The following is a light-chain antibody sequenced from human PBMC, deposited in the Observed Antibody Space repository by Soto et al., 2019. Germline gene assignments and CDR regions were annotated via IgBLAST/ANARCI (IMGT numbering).Light chain of an antibody. CDR1: QSVTSN. CDR3: QQYNNWPPIT. Sequence: EIVLTQSPDTLAVSPGAVATLSCWASQSVTSNLAWYQQKRGQAPRLLIYAASTRATGVPARFSGSGSGTEFTLTISSLQSEDFAVYYCQQYNNWPPITFGQGTRLEI. J-gene: IGKJ5*01. V-gene: IGKV3D-15*01. CDR2: AAS.